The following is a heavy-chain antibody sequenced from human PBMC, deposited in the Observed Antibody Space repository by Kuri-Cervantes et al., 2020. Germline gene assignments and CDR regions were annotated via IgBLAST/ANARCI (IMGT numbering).Heavy chain of an antibody. D-gene: IGHD5-12*01. CDR3: TKDIRYRLRLSRSIGPLDY. Sequence: GESLKISCAASGFTFDDYGMSWVRQAPGKGLEWVSGINWNGGSTGYADSVKGRFTISRDNAKNSLYLQMNSLRAEDTALYYCTKDIRYRLRLSRSIGPLDYWGQGTLVTVSS. V-gene: IGHV3-20*04. J-gene: IGHJ4*02. CDR2: INWNGGST. CDR1: GFTFDDYG.